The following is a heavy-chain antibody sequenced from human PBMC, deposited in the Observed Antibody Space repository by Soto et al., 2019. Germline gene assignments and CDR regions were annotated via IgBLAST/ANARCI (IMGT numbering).Heavy chain of an antibody. V-gene: IGHV3-11*01. CDR1: GFTFSDYY. CDR3: ARDGGVLRFLEWLLPPPGFAP. Sequence: PGGSLRLSCAASGFTFSDYYMSWIRQAPGKGLEWVSYISSSGSIIYYADSVKGRFTISRDNAKNSLYLQMNSLRAEDTAVYYCARDGGVLRFLEWLLPPPGFAPWGQGTLVTVPS. D-gene: IGHD3-3*01. J-gene: IGHJ5*02. CDR2: ISSSGSII.